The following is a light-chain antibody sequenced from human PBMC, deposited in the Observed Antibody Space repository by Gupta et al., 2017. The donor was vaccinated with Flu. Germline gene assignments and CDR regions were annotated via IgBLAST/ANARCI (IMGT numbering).Light chain of an antibody. CDR2: KTS. CDR3: QQDEGYSLT. V-gene: IGKV1-5*03. J-gene: IGKJ4*01. CDR1: QSLSRW. Sequence: PSTLSAYVGDRVTIFFLATQSLSRWLALSRVKPCNVPILVISKTSKVQSGVPSRFSGSGFGTEFTLTISSLQPDDFATYYCQQDEGYSLTFGGGTKVET.